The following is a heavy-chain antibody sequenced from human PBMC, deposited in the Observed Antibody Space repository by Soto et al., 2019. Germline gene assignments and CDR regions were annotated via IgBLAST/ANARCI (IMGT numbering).Heavy chain of an antibody. CDR1: GFTFSNYA. J-gene: IGHJ6*02. CDR3: VKDRISSYYYYYGMDV. V-gene: IGHV3-23*01. CDR2: ISGSGGST. Sequence: SLRLSCAASGFTFSNYAMTWVRQAPGKGLEWVSGISGSGGSTYYADSVKGRLTISRDNSKNTLYLQMSSLSAEDTAVYYCVKDRISSYYYYYGMDVWGQGTTVTVSS.